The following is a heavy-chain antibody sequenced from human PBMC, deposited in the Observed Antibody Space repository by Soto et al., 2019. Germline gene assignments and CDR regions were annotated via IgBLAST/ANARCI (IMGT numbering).Heavy chain of an antibody. CDR2: IGSSSSYI. CDR1: GFTFSSYS. J-gene: IGHJ3*02. D-gene: IGHD2-21*02. CDR3: ARDTLIVVVTATHAFDI. Sequence: PGGSLRLSCAASGFTFSSYSMNWVRQAPGKGLEWVSSIGSSSSYIYYADSVKGRFTISRDNAKNSLYLQMNSLRAEDTAVYYCARDTLIVVVTATHAFDIWGQGTMVTVSS. V-gene: IGHV3-21*01.